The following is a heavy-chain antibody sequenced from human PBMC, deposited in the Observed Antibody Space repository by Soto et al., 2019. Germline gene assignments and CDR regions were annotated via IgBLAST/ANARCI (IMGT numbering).Heavy chain of an antibody. CDR2: INPNSGGT. CDR3: ARGWYCSGGSCYSGWFDP. CDR1: GYTFTGYY. Sequence: GASVKVSCKASGYTFTGYYMHWVRQAPGQRLEWMGWINPNSGGTNYAQKYQGRVTMTRNTSISTAYMELSSLRSEDTAVYYCARGWYCSGGSCYSGWFDPWGQGTLVTVSS. V-gene: IGHV1-2*02. D-gene: IGHD2-15*01. J-gene: IGHJ5*02.